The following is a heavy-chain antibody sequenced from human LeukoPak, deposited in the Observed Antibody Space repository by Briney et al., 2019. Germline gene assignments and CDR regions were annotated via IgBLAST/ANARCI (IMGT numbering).Heavy chain of an antibody. J-gene: IGHJ3*02. CDR2: IIPIFGTV. CDR1: GGTFSSYA. Sequence: SVKVSCKASGGTFSSYAISWVRQAPGQGLEWMGGIIPIFGTVNYAQKFQGRVTITTDESTSTAYMELNSLRSEDTAVYYCARHDYDFWSDHLPVAFDIWGQGTMVTVSS. V-gene: IGHV1-69*05. D-gene: IGHD3-3*01. CDR3: ARHDYDFWSDHLPVAFDI.